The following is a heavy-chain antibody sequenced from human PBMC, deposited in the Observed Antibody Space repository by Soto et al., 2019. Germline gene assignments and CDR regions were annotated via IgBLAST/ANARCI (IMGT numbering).Heavy chain of an antibody. CDR3: AKDLPRHSSGYYYVPYYYYGMDV. CDR2: ISYDGNEK. D-gene: IGHD3-22*01. CDR1: GLMFGDYG. Sequence: GGSLRLSCAVSGLMFGDYGMHWVRRAPGKGLEWLAVISYDGNEKYYADSVKGRFTISRDNSKNTLYLQMNSLRAEDTAVYYCAKDLPRHSSGYYYVPYYYYGMDVWGQGTTVTVSS. V-gene: IGHV3-30*18. J-gene: IGHJ6*02.